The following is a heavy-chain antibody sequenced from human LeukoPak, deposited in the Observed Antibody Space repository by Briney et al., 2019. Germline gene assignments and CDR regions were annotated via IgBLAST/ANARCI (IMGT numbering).Heavy chain of an antibody. CDR3: AREDGLGDEQPYYFDY. CDR1: GGSISSSSYY. CDR2: IYYSGST. Sequence: PSETLSLTCTVSGGSISSSSYYWGWVRQPPGKGLEWIGSIYYSGSTYYNPSLKSRVTISVDTSKNQFSLKLSSVTAADTAVYYCAREDGLGDEQPYYFDYWGQGTLVTVSS. D-gene: IGHD3-16*01. J-gene: IGHJ4*02. V-gene: IGHV4-39*07.